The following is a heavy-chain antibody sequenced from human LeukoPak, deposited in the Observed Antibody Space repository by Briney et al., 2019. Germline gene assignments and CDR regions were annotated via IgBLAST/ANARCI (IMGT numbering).Heavy chain of an antibody. Sequence: ASVKVSCKASGYTFTSYGMSWVRQAPGRGLAWMGWISAYNGNTNYAQKLQGRVTMTTDTSTSTAYMELRSLRSDDTAVYYCASPAGSYYDFWSGYSAPFDYWGQGTLVTVSS. CDR3: ASPAGSYYDFWSGYSAPFDY. D-gene: IGHD3-3*01. V-gene: IGHV1-18*01. CDR2: ISAYNGNT. J-gene: IGHJ4*02. CDR1: GYTFTSYG.